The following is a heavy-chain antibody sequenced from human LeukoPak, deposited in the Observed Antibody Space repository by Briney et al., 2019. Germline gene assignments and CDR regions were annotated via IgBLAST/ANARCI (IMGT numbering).Heavy chain of an antibody. V-gene: IGHV3-48*03. CDR1: GFTFSSYG. CDR2: ISSGGDTT. D-gene: IGHD3-22*01. Sequence: GGSLRLSCAASGFTFSSYGMNWVRQAPGKGLDWVSYISSGGDTTYYADSVKGRFTISRDNAKNSLYLQMNSLRAEDTAVYYCARDNYDTGGYYFDWGQGTLVTVSS. CDR3: ARDNYDTGGYYFD. J-gene: IGHJ4*02.